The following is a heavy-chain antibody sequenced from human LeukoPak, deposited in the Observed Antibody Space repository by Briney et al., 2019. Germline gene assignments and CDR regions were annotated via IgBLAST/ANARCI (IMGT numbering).Heavy chain of an antibody. J-gene: IGHJ6*03. V-gene: IGHV3-48*01. Sequence: GGSLRLSCAASGFTFSSYSMNWVRQAPGKGLEWVSYISSGSSTIYYADSVKGRFTISRDNAKNSLYLQMNSLRAEDTAVYYCARTSPRYSSSWYMGVWGQGTTVTVSS. CDR2: ISSGSSTI. CDR1: GFTFSSYS. CDR3: ARTSPRYSSSWYMGV. D-gene: IGHD6-13*01.